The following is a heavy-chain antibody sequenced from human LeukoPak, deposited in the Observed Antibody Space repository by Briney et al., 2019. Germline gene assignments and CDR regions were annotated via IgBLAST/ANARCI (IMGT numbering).Heavy chain of an antibody. CDR2: IYYSGST. CDR3: ARDLGYCSGGSCYAWFDP. Sequence: SETLSLTCTVSGGSISSYYWSWIRQPPGKGLEWIGYIYYSGSTNYNPSLKSRVTISVDTSKNQFSLKLSSVTAADTAVYYCARDLGYCSGGSCYAWFDPWGQGTLVTVSS. CDR1: GGSISSYY. D-gene: IGHD2-15*01. J-gene: IGHJ5*02. V-gene: IGHV4-59*01.